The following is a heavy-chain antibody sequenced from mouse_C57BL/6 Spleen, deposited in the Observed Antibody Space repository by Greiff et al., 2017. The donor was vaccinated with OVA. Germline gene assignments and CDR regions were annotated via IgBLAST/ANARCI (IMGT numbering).Heavy chain of an antibody. Sequence: VKLMESGAELMKPGASVKLSCKATGYTFTGYWIEWVKQRPGHGLEWIGEILPGSGSTNYNAKFKGKATFTADTSSNTAYMQLSSLTTEDSAIYYCARRGLYDYDHYWGQGTTLTVSS. V-gene: IGHV1-9*01. CDR1: GYTFTGYW. CDR2: ILPGSGST. CDR3: ARRGLYDYDHY. J-gene: IGHJ2*01. D-gene: IGHD2-4*01.